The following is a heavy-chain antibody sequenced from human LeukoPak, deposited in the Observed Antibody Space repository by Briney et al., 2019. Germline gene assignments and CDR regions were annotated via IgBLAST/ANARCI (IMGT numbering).Heavy chain of an antibody. D-gene: IGHD3-22*01. Sequence: PGGSLRLSCAASGFTFSSYALHWVRQAPGKGLDWVAVTSFDGSTTYYADSVKGRFTISRDNSKNTLYLQMNSLRAEDTAVYYCAKDLLRPMIVVVLDYWGQGTLVTVSS. J-gene: IGHJ4*02. CDR2: TSFDGSTT. CDR1: GFTFSSYA. V-gene: IGHV3-30-3*01. CDR3: AKDLLRPMIVVVLDY.